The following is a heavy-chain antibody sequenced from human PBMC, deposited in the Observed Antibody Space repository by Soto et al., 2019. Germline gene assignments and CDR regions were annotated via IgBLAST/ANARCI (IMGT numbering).Heavy chain of an antibody. CDR3: ARVWCNGDKRACIDH. Sequence: PGGSLRLSCAASGFTFSSHWMHWVRQVPGKGLVWVSRINNDGSNTAYADSVKGRFTISRDNAKNTLYLQVNSLRAEDTAVYYCARVWCNGDKRACIDHWGQGTLVTVSS. J-gene: IGHJ4*02. D-gene: IGHD2-8*01. V-gene: IGHV3-74*01. CDR2: INNDGSNT. CDR1: GFTFSSHW.